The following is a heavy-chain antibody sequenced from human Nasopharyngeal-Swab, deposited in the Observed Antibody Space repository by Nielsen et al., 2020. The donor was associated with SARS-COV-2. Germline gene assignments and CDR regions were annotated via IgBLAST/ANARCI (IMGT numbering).Heavy chain of an antibody. CDR2: IKQDGSEK. D-gene: IGHD3-10*01. Sequence: GGSLRLSCSASGFTFSSYAMHWVRQAPGKGLEWVASIKQDGSEKNYVDSVKGRFTISRDNAKNSLFLQMDSLRTEDTAFYYCARVGGRTSPMGSWGQGTLVTVSS. V-gene: IGHV3-7*01. CDR3: ARVGGRTSPMGS. J-gene: IGHJ4*02. CDR1: GFTFSSYA.